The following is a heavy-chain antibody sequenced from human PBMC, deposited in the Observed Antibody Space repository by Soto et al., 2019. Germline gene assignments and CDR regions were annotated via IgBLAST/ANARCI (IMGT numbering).Heavy chain of an antibody. D-gene: IGHD6-19*01. CDR2: IRSKAYGGTT. V-gene: IGHV3-49*03. Sequence: GGSLRLSCTASGFTFGDYAMSWFRQAPGKGLEWVGFIRSKAYGGTTEYAASVKGRFTISRDDSKSIAYLQMNSLKTEDTAVYYCTRDGRGLYSSGWYSDYWGQGTLVTVSS. CDR1: GFTFGDYA. J-gene: IGHJ4*02. CDR3: TRDGRGLYSSGWYSDY.